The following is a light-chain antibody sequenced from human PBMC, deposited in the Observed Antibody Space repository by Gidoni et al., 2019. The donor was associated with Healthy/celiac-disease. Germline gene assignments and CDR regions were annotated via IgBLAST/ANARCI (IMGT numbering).Light chain of an antibody. J-gene: IGKJ5*01. V-gene: IGKV2-28*01. CDR3: MQALQTPIT. Sequence: VMTQSPLSLPVTPGEPASISCRSSQSLLHSNGYDYLDWYLQKPGQSPQLLIYLGSNRASGVPDRFSGSGSGTDCTLKISRVEAEDVGIYYCMQALQTPITFGQGTRLDIK. CDR1: QSLLHSNGYDY. CDR2: LGS.